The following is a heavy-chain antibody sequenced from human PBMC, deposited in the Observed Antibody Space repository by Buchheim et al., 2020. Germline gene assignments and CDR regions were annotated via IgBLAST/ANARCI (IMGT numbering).Heavy chain of an antibody. J-gene: IGHJ3*02. CDR2: ISYDGSNK. Sequence: QVQLVESGGGVVQPGRSLRLSCAASGFTFSSYAMHWVRQAPGKGLEWVAVISYDGSNKYYADSVKGRFTISRDNSKNTLYLQMNSLRAEDTAVYYCAREWGSFLRFLEWKRIDAFDIWGQGT. CDR1: GFTFSSYA. CDR3: AREWGSFLRFLEWKRIDAFDI. D-gene: IGHD3-3*01. V-gene: IGHV3-30-3*01.